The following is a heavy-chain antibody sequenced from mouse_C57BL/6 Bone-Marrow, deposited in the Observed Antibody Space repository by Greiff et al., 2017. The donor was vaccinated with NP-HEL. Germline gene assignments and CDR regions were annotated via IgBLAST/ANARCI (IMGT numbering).Heavy chain of an antibody. CDR3: TRWGWLLRRRYFDV. J-gene: IGHJ1*03. D-gene: IGHD2-3*01. Sequence: EVKVEESGGGLVQPGGSMKLSCAASGFTFSDAWMDWVRQSPEKGLEWVAEIRNKANNHATYYAESVKGRFTISRDDSKSSVYLQMNSLRAEDTGIYYCTRWGWLLRRRYFDVWGTGTTVTVSS. CDR2: IRNKANNHAT. CDR1: GFTFSDAW. V-gene: IGHV6-6*01.